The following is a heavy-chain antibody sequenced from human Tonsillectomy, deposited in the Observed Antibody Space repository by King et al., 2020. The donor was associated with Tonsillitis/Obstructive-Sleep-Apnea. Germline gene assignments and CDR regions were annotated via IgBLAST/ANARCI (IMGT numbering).Heavy chain of an antibody. Sequence: VQLVESGGGLVQPGRSLRLSCTASGFTFGDYAMSWVRQAPGKGLEWVGFIRSKAYGGTTEYAASVKGRFTISRDDSKSIAYLQMNSLKTEDTAVYYCTSDRDSGYDSHFDYWGQGTLVTVSS. V-gene: IGHV3-49*04. J-gene: IGHJ4*02. CDR3: TSDRDSGYDSHFDY. D-gene: IGHD5-12*01. CDR2: IRSKAYGGTT. CDR1: GFTFGDYA.